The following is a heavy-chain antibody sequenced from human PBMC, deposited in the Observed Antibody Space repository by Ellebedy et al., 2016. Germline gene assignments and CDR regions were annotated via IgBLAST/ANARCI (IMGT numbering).Heavy chain of an antibody. CDR3: ARQDAAMVHDAFDI. D-gene: IGHD5-18*01. Sequence: GSLRLSCTVSGGSISDYYWSWIRQPPGKGLEWIGSLYYSGSTNYNPSLKSRVTISVDTSKNQFSLRLSSVTAADTAVYYCARQDAAMVHDAFDIWGQGTMVTVSS. CDR1: GGSISDYY. V-gene: IGHV4-59*08. J-gene: IGHJ3*02. CDR2: LYYSGST.